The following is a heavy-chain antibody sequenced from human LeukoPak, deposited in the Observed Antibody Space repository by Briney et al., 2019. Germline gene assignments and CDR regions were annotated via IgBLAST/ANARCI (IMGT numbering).Heavy chain of an antibody. CDR3: ARVGRVGSYYYGMDV. V-gene: IGHV3-23*01. CDR2: ISGSGGST. J-gene: IGHJ6*02. Sequence: GGSLRLSCAASGFIFSTYAMSWVRQAPGKGLEWVSGISGSGGSTYYADSVKGRFTISRDNSKNTLYLQMNSLRAEDTAMYYCARVGRVGSYYYGMDVWGQGTTVTVSS. CDR1: GFIFSTYA. D-gene: IGHD3-10*01.